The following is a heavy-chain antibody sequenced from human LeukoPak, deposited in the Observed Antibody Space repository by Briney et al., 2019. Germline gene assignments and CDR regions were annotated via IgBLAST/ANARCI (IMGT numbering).Heavy chain of an antibody. CDR3: ARDPGHYDSSGYYYVGYFDY. CDR1: GFTFSTYN. J-gene: IGHJ4*02. Sequence: TGGALRLSCAASGFTFSTYNMNWVRQAPGKGLEWVSSISSSSSYIYYADSVKGRFTISRDNAKNSLYLQMNSLRAEDTAVYYCARDPGHYDSSGYYYVGYFDYWGQGTLVTVSS. CDR2: ISSSSSYI. D-gene: IGHD3-22*01. V-gene: IGHV3-21*01.